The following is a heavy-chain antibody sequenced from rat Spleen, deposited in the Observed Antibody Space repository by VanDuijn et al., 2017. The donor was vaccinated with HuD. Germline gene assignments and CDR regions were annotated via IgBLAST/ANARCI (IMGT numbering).Heavy chain of an antibody. V-gene: IGHV5-31*01. J-gene: IGHJ2*01. CDR3: ARRGLWVSPDYFDY. Sequence: EVQLVESGGGLVQPGRSLKLSCVASGFTFNNYWMTWIRQAPGKGLEWVASITDTGDNAYYRDSVKGRFTISRDNAKSTLYLQMDSLRSEDTATYYCARRGLWVSPDYFDYWGQGVMVTVSS. CDR1: GFTFNNYW. D-gene: IGHD1-7*01. CDR2: ITDTGDNA.